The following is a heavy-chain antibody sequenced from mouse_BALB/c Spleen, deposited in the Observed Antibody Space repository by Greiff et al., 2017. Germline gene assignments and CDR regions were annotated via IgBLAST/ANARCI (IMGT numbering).Heavy chain of an antibody. V-gene: IGHV3-2*02. CDR1: GYSITSDYA. D-gene: IGHD2-1*01. J-gene: IGHJ4*01. Sequence: VQLKESGPGLVKPSQSLSLTCTVTGYSITSDYAWNWIRQFPGNKLEWMGYISYSGSTSYNPSLKSRISITRDTSKNQFFLQLNSVTTEDTATYYCARSRGFYYADYAMDYWGQGTSVTVSS. CDR2: ISYSGST. CDR3: ARSRGFYYADYAMDY.